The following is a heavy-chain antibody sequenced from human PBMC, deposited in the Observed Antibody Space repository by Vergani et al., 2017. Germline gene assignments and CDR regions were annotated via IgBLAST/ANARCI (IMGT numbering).Heavy chain of an antibody. J-gene: IGHJ4*02. CDR1: GYTFTTHW. D-gene: IGHD6-19*01. V-gene: IGHV4-34*01. Sequence: IQLVQSGTEVKKTGESLRISCKTSGYTFTTHWIGWVRQVPGKGLEWIGEINHSGSTNYNPSLKSRVTISVDTSKNQFSLKLSSVTAADTAVYYCARGGRQWLGRTYFDYWGQGTLVTVSS. CDR2: INHSGST. CDR3: ARGGRQWLGRTYFDY.